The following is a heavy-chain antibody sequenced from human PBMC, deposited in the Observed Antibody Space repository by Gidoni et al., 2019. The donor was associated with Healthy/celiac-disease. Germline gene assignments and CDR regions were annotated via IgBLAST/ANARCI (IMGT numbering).Heavy chain of an antibody. V-gene: IGHV3-48*03. J-gene: IGHJ6*02. CDR2: SISSGRPI. Sequence: VQLVESGGGLVQPGGCLSLSCAASGLTFSSYEMKWVRQAPGKGLEWVSYSISSGRPISYADSVKGRFTISRDNANNSLYLQMNSLRAEDTAVYYCARASIVVVPAARYYYYYGMDVWGQGTTVTVSS. D-gene: IGHD2-2*01. CDR3: ARASIVVVPAARYYYYYGMDV. CDR1: GLTFSSYE.